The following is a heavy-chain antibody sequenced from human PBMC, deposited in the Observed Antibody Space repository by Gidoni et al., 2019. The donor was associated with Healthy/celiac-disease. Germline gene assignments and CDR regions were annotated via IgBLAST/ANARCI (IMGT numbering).Heavy chain of an antibody. CDR1: GFTFSSYG. Sequence: QVQLVESGGGVVQPGRSLRLSCAASGFTFSSYGMHWVRQAPGKGLEWVAVISYDGSNKYYADSVKGRFTISRDNSKNTLYLQMNSLRAEDTAVYYCAKGGLAAAGGGDYWGQGTLVTVSS. CDR3: AKGGLAAAGGGDY. J-gene: IGHJ4*02. V-gene: IGHV3-30*18. D-gene: IGHD6-13*01. CDR2: ISYDGSNK.